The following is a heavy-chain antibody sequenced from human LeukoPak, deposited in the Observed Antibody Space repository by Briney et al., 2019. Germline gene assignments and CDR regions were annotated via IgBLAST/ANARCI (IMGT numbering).Heavy chain of an antibody. CDR1: GFTFDDYA. V-gene: IGHV3-43*02. CDR3: AKAGMGATLYYGMDV. Sequence: GGSLRLSCAASGFTFDDYAMHWVRQAPEKGLEWVSLISGDGAGTYYADSVKGRFTISRDNSKNSLYLQMNSLRTEDTALYYCAKAGMGATLYYGMDVWGQGTTVTVSS. D-gene: IGHD1-26*01. J-gene: IGHJ6*02. CDR2: ISGDGAGT.